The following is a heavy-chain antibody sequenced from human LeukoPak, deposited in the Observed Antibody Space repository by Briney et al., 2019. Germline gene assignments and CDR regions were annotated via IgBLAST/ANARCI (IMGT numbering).Heavy chain of an antibody. CDR1: GYTFTSYG. J-gene: IGHJ3*02. Sequence: ASVKVSCKASGYTFTSYGISWVRQAPGQGLEWMGWISAYNGNTNYAQKLQGRVTMTTDTSTSTAYMELRSLRSEDTAVYYCASKNWGTGTYDAFDIWGQGTMVTVSS. CDR3: ASKNWGTGTYDAFDI. D-gene: IGHD7-27*01. V-gene: IGHV1-18*01. CDR2: ISAYNGNT.